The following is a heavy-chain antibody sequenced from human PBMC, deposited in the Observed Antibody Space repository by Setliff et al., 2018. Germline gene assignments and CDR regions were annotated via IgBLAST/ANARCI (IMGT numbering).Heavy chain of an antibody. CDR2: IYHSGST. D-gene: IGHD5-18*01. CDR1: GYSISSGYY. CDR3: ASRGYSYGYFLY. V-gene: IGHV4-38-2*02. Sequence: ASETLSLTCTVSGYSISSGYYWGWIRQPPGKGLEWIGSIYHSGSTYYNPSLKSRVTISVDTSKNQFSLKLSSVTAADTAVYYCASRGYSYGYFLYWGQGTLVTVSS. J-gene: IGHJ4*02.